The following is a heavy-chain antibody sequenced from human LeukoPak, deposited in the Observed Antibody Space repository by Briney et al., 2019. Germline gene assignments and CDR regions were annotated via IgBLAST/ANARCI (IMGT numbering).Heavy chain of an antibody. V-gene: IGHV3-20*04. CDR1: GFTFDDYA. Sequence: GESLRLSCAASGFTFDDYAMNWVRQVPGRGLEWVSGINWNGRITEYADSVKDRFTISRQNTKNSLYLYMNNLGGEDTALYFCGRGSVQLWLRDTYYYMDVWGKGTTVTVSS. CDR2: INWNGRIT. J-gene: IGHJ6*03. CDR3: GRGSVQLWLRDTYYYMDV. D-gene: IGHD5-18*01.